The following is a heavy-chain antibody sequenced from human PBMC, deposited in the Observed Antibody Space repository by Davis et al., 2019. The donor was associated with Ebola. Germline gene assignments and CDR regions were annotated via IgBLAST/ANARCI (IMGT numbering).Heavy chain of an antibody. CDR2: IRSKANSYAT. J-gene: IGHJ4*02. CDR3: TATVTTDY. V-gene: IGHV3-73*01. Sequence: MHWVRQASGKGLEWVGRIRSKANSYATAYAASVKGRFTISRDDSKNTAYLQMNSLKTEDTAVYYCTATVTTDYWGQGTLVTVSS. D-gene: IGHD4-17*01.